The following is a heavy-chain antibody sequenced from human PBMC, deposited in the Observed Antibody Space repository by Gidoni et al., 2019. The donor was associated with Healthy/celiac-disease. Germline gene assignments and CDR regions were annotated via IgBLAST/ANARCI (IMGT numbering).Heavy chain of an antibody. CDR1: GHTFSSYA. D-gene: IGHD6-13*01. V-gene: IGHV1-69*01. Sequence: QLQLVQSGAAVKKRGSSVKVSCTASGHTFSSYAISWVRQAPGQGLAWMGGIIPIFGTANYAQKFQGRVTITADESTSTAYMELSSLRFEDTAVYYCARGNRSWEPYNWFDPWGQGTLVTVSS. J-gene: IGHJ5*02. CDR3: ARGNRSWEPYNWFDP. CDR2: IIPIFGTA.